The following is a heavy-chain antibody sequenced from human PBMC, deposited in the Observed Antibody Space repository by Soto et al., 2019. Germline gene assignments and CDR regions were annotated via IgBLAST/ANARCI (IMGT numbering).Heavy chain of an antibody. Sequence: PAGCLRPSCAASVYSLSSYAVNWVRKATGKGLEWVSTISGTGGSTYYADSVKGRFSISRDNSKNTLYLQVNSLRAGDTAVYYCAKDSRRTHSHLYYGLDVWGQGTTVTVSS. V-gene: IGHV3-23*01. J-gene: IGHJ6*02. D-gene: IGHD4-4*01. CDR1: VYSLSSYA. CDR3: AKDSRRTHSHLYYGLDV. CDR2: ISGTGGST.